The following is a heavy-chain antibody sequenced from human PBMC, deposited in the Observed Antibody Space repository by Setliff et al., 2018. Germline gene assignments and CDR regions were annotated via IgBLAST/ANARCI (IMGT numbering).Heavy chain of an antibody. CDR3: ARVGGDNDY. CDR1: GYTFTDYY. V-gene: IGHV1-46*01. CDR2: INPSGGST. Sequence: ASVKVSCKVSGYTFTDYYMHWVQQAPGKGLEWMGIINPSGGSTSYAQKFQGRVTMTRDTSTSTVYMELSSLRSEDTAVYYCARVGGDNDYWGQGTLVTVSS. J-gene: IGHJ4*02. D-gene: IGHD3-16*01.